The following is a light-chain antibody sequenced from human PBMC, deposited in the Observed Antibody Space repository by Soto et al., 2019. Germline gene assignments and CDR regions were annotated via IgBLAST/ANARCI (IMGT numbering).Light chain of an antibody. V-gene: IGKV3-20*01. J-gene: IGKJ1*01. CDR2: GAS. CDR3: QQYGIPPRT. Sequence: EIVLTQSPGTLSLSPGERATLSCRASQSVSSNSLAWYQQKPVQAPRLLIYGASSRATGIPDRFGGSGSGTDFTLTISRLEPEDFAVYYCQQYGIPPRTFGKGTKVEIK. CDR1: QSVSSNS.